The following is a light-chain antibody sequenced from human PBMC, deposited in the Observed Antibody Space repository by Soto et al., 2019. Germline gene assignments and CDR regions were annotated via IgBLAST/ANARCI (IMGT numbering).Light chain of an antibody. V-gene: IGKV3-20*01. Sequence: EIVMTQSPATLSVSPGERATLSCRARQSVSSNLAWYQQKPGQAPRLLIYGASSRATGIPDRFSGSGSGTDFTLTISRLEPEDFAVYYCQQYGSSPITFGQGTRLEIK. CDR3: QQYGSSPIT. J-gene: IGKJ5*01. CDR1: QSVSSN. CDR2: GAS.